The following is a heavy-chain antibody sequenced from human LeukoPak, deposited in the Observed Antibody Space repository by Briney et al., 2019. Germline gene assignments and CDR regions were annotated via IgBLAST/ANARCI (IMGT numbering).Heavy chain of an antibody. V-gene: IGHV3-30*02. CDR2: IRHDGSDK. CDR3: AKLDYGGNGDY. CDR1: GFTFNSYG. D-gene: IGHD4-23*01. Sequence: GGSLRLSCVASGFTFNSYGMHWVRQAPGKGLEWVAFIRHDGSDKYHADSVKGRFTISRDDSKNTLYLQMDSLRAEDMAVYYCAKLDYGGNGDYWGQGTLVTVSS. J-gene: IGHJ4*02.